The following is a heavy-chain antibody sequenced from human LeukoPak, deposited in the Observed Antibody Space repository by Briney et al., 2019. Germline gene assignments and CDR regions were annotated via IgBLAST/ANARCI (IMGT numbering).Heavy chain of an antibody. CDR3: ARVRASPSGFRIVVVPAHYYYGMDV. D-gene: IGHD2-2*01. J-gene: IGHJ6*02. V-gene: IGHV1-69*13. Sequence: PVASVKVSCKASGGTFSSYAISWVRQAPGQGLEWMGGIIPIFGTANYAQKFQGRVTITADESTSTAYMELSSLRSEDTAVYYCARVRASPSGFRIVVVPAHYYYGMDVWGQGTTVTVSS. CDR1: GGTFSSYA. CDR2: IIPIFGTA.